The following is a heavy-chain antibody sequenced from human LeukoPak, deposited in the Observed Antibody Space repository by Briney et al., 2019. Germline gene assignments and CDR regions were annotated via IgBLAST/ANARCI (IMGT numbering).Heavy chain of an antibody. CDR3: ARGAAAGSENFQH. CDR2: INYSGST. V-gene: IGHV4-61*08. J-gene: IGHJ1*01. Sequence: KPSETLSLTCTVSGGSVSSGGYYWSWIRQPPGKGLEWIGYINYSGSTNYNPSLKSRVTISADTSKNQFSLKLSSVTAADTAVYYCARGAAAGSENFQHWGQGTLVTVSS. CDR1: GGSVSSGGYY. D-gene: IGHD6-13*01.